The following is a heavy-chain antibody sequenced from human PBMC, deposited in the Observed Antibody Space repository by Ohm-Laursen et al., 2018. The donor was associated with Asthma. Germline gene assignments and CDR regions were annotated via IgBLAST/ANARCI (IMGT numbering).Heavy chain of an antibody. CDR1: GYTFTGYY. J-gene: IGHJ4*02. CDR3: AREDYGASYFDY. CDR2: INPNSGGT. Sequence: VASVKVSCKASGYTFTGYYMHWVRQAPGQGLEWMGRINPNSGGTNYAQKFQGRVTMTRDTSISTAYMELSRLRSDDTAVYYCAREDYGASYFDYWGQGTLVTVSS. D-gene: IGHD4-17*01. V-gene: IGHV1-2*06.